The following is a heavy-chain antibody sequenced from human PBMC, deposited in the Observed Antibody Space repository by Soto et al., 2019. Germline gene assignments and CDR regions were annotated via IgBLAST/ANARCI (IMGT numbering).Heavy chain of an antibody. CDR2: IYHSGST. Sequence: SETLSLTCAVSGGSISSGGYSWSWIRQPPGKGLEWIGYIYHSGSTYYNPSLKSRVTISVDRSKNQFSLKLSSVTAADTAVYYCARERITMVRGVMIPWFDPWGQGNLVTVSS. CDR3: ARERITMVRGVMIPWFDP. V-gene: IGHV4-30-2*01. CDR1: GGSISSGGYS. D-gene: IGHD3-10*01. J-gene: IGHJ5*02.